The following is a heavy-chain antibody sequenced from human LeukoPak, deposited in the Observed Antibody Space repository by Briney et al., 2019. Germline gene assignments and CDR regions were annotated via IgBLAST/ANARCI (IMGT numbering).Heavy chain of an antibody. J-gene: IGHJ4*02. V-gene: IGHV1-2*06. D-gene: IGHD3-10*01. Sequence: GASVKVSCKASGYTFTSYDINWVRQAPGQGLEWMGRINPNSGGTNYAQKFQGRVTMTRDTSISTAYMELSRLRSDDTAVYYCARAYGSATSELNGIDYWGQGTLVTVSS. CDR3: ARAYGSATSELNGIDY. CDR1: GYTFTSYD. CDR2: INPNSGGT.